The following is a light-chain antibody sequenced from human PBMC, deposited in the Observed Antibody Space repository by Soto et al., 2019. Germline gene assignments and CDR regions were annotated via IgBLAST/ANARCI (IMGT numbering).Light chain of an antibody. Sequence: SALTQPASVSGSPGQSIAISCTGNSSGIGTFNLVSWYQQHPGRAPKLIIYEVNKRPSGVSHRFSASKSGNTASLTISGLQAGDEADYYCISYTGSSTSYVFGTGTKVTVL. V-gene: IGLV2-14*02. J-gene: IGLJ1*01. CDR2: EVN. CDR3: ISYTGSSTSYV. CDR1: SSGIGTFNL.